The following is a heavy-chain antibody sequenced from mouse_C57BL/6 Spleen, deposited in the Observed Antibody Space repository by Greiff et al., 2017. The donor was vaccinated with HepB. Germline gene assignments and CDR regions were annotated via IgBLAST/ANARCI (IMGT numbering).Heavy chain of an antibody. J-gene: IGHJ4*01. Sequence: QVQLQQSGAELVKPGASVKLSCKASGYTFTEYTIHWVKQRTGQGLEWIGWFYPGSGSIKYNEKFKDKATLTADKSSSTVYMELSRLTSEDSAVYFCARHEVGGGYFYYYAMDYWGQGTSVTVSS. CDR1: GYTFTEYT. CDR3: ARHEVGGGYFYYYAMDY. D-gene: IGHD2-3*01. V-gene: IGHV1-62-2*01. CDR2: FYPGSGSI.